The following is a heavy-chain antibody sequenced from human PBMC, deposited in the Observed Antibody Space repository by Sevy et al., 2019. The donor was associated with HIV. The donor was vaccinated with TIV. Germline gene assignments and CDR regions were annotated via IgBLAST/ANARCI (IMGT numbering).Heavy chain of an antibody. CDR2: ISYDGSNK. CDR3: AFESRDGYNYPHFDY. CDR1: GFTFSSYA. D-gene: IGHD5-12*01. J-gene: IGHJ4*02. V-gene: IGHV3-30-3*01. Sequence: GGSLRLSCVASGFTFSSYAMHWVRQAPGKGLEWVAVISYDGSNKYYADSVKGRFTISRDNSKNTLYLQMNSLRAEDTAVYYCAFESRDGYNYPHFDYWGQGTLVTVSS.